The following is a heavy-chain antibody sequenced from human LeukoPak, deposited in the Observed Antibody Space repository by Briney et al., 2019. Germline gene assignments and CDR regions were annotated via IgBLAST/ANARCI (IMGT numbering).Heavy chain of an antibody. V-gene: IGHV3-7*01. Sequence: PGGSLRLSCAASGFTFSSYAMSWVRQAPGKGLEWVASIKEDGSEKYYVDSVEGRFTISRDNTKNSVYLQMNSLRAEDTAVYYCARDWSDGFDYWGQGTLVTVSS. CDR3: ARDWSDGFDY. CDR2: IKEDGSEK. J-gene: IGHJ4*02. CDR1: GFTFSSYA. D-gene: IGHD3-3*01.